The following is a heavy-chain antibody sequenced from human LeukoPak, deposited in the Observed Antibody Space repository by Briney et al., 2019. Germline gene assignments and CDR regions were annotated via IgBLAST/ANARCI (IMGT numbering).Heavy chain of an antibody. V-gene: IGHV4-61*01. CDR2: IYYSGST. Sequence: PSQTLSLTCTVSGGSISSGSYYWSWIRQPPGKGLEWIGYIYYSGSTNYNPSLKSRVTISVDTSKNQFSLKLSSVTAADTAVYYCARAYGSGSYYVFDYWGQGTLVTVSS. D-gene: IGHD3-10*01. J-gene: IGHJ4*02. CDR3: ARAYGSGSYYVFDY. CDR1: GGSISSGSYY.